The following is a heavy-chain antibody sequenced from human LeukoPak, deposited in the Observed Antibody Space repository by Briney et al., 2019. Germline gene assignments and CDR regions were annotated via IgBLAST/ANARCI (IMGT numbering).Heavy chain of an antibody. V-gene: IGHV1-2*02. CDR2: INPNSGGT. J-gene: IGHJ4*02. CDR1: GYTFTGYY. D-gene: IGHD3-16*02. Sequence: ASVKVSCKASGYTFTGYYMHWVRQAPGQGLEWMGWINPNSGGTNSAQKFQGRVTMTSDTSISTAYMELSSLRSDDTAVYYCAAASAFGGVIVFDYWGQGTLVTVSS. CDR3: AAASAFGGVIVFDY.